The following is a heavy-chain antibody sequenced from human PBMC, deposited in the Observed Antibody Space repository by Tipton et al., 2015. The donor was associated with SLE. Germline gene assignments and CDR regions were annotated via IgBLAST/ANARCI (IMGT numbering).Heavy chain of an antibody. D-gene: IGHD3-10*01. CDR2: INHGGST. CDR1: GGSFSGYY. Sequence: TLSLTCAVYGGSFSGYYWTWIRQPPGKGLEWIGEINHGGSTNYNPSLKSRVAISADTSNNQFSLELRSVTAADTAVYYCARHLGVIVAFEVWGQGTVLTVSS. J-gene: IGHJ3*01. CDR3: ARHLGVIVAFEV. V-gene: IGHV4-34*01.